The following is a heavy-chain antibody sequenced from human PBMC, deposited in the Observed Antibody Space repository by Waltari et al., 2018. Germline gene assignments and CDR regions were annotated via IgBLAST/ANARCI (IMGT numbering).Heavy chain of an antibody. D-gene: IGHD3-3*01. V-gene: IGHV4-59*09. J-gene: IGHJ6*03. CDR2: ST. Sequence: STNYNPSLKSRVTISVDTSKNQFSLKLSSVTAADTAVYYCARGGGYDFWSGYLSVYYYYYMDVWGKGTTVTVSS. CDR3: ARGGGYDFWSGYLSVYYYYYMDV.